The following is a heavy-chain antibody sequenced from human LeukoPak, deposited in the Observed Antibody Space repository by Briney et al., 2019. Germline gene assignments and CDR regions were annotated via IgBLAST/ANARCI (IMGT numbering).Heavy chain of an antibody. CDR3: ARVAIFGVVISSQFDS. D-gene: IGHD3-3*01. CDR2: ISGSGGSI. V-gene: IGHV3-23*01. J-gene: IGHJ4*02. Sequence: PGGSLRLSCAASAFTFGGYARSWVRQAPGKGLEGVSAISGSGGSIYYADSVKGRFTISRDNSKNTLFLQMNSLRAEDTAVYYCARVAIFGVVISSQFDSWGQGTLVTVSS. CDR1: AFTFGGYA.